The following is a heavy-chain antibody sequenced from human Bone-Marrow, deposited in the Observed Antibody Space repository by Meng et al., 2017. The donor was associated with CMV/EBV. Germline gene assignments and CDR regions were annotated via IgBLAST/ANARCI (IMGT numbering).Heavy chain of an antibody. J-gene: IGHJ4*02. V-gene: IGHV3-33*01. Sequence: CAAFGFTFSGNGMPWVRQAPGKGLEWVAVIWYDGSNKYYADSVKGRFTISRDNSKNTLYLQMNSLRAEDTAVYYCARDRAEWQLLDYWGQGTLVTVSS. CDR2: IWYDGSNK. CDR3: ARDRAEWQLLDY. D-gene: IGHD1-26*01. CDR1: GFTFSGNG.